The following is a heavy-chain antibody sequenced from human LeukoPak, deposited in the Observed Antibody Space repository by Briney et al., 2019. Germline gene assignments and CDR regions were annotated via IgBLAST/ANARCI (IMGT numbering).Heavy chain of an antibody. Sequence: GGSLRLSCAASGFTVSSNYMSWVRQAPGKGLEWVSVIYSGGSTYYADSVKGRFTISRDNSKNTLYLQMNSLRAEDTAVYYCARLDVDTAMVDYWGQGTLVTVSS. CDR2: IYSGGST. CDR3: ARLDVDTAMVDY. J-gene: IGHJ4*02. D-gene: IGHD5-18*01. V-gene: IGHV3-66*01. CDR1: GFTVSSNY.